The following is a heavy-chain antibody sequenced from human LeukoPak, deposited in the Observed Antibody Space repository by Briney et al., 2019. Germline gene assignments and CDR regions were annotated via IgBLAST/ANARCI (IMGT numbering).Heavy chain of an antibody. CDR3: ARGLQPRNSGAFDI. Sequence: SVKVSCKASGGTFSSYAISWVRQAPGQGLEWMGGIIPIFGTANYAQKFQGRVTITADESTSTAYMELSSLRSEDTAVYYCARGLQPRNSGAFDIWGQGTMVTVSS. V-gene: IGHV1-69*13. CDR2: IIPIFGTA. D-gene: IGHD4-23*01. CDR1: GGTFSSYA. J-gene: IGHJ3*02.